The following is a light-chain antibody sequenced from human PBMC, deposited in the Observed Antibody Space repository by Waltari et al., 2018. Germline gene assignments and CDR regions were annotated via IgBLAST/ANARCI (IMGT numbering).Light chain of an antibody. CDR3: LQSSNWYT. CDR1: QSVSSY. CDR2: GAS. Sequence: EIVLTQSPATLSLSPGERATLSCRASQSVSSYLAWYQLKPGQAPRLLIYGASNRATGIPARFSGSASGTDFTLTINSLEPEDFAGYYCLQSSNWYTFGQGTKLEIK. J-gene: IGKJ2*01. V-gene: IGKV3-11*01.